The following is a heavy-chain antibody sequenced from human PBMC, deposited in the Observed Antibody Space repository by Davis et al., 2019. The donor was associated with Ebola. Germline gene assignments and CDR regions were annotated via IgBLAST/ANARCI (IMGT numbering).Heavy chain of an antibody. CDR2: ISGSGGST. CDR1: GFTFSSYA. V-gene: IGHV3-23*01. Sequence: PGGSLRLSCAASGFTFSSYAMSWVRQAPGKGLEWVSAISGSGGSTYYADSVKGRFTISRDNSKNTLYLQMNSLRAEDTAVYYCAKGSTIFGVGPGYYFDYWGQGTLVTVSS. CDR3: AKGSTIFGVGPGYYFDY. D-gene: IGHD3-3*01. J-gene: IGHJ4*02.